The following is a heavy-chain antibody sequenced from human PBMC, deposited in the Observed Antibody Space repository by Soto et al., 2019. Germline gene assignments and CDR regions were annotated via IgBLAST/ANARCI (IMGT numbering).Heavy chain of an antibody. D-gene: IGHD6-13*01. CDR2: IYYTGST. V-gene: IGHV4-30-4*02. J-gene: IGHJ4*02. CDR3: ATSYGNAWYTD. Sequence: PSETLSLTCTVSGGSISSGDYYWSWIRQPPGKGLEWIGYIYYTGSTHYNPSLKSRLTISVDKSKNQFTLKLTSVTVADTAVYYCATSYGNAWYTDWGQGTQVTVSS. CDR1: GGSISSGDYY.